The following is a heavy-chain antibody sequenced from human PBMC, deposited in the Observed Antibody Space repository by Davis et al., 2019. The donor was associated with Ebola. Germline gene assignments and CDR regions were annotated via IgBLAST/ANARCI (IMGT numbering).Heavy chain of an antibody. D-gene: IGHD3-9*01. V-gene: IGHV3-66*01. CDR1: GFTLSNNY. Sequence: GESLKISCAGSGFTLSNNYMIWVRQAPGKGPEWVSIIYGSGTTNYADSVRGRFTVSRDNSKNTIYLQMNSLRVEDTSVYYCATRGDFLTGNWRFDYWGQGTLVTVSS. J-gene: IGHJ4*02. CDR3: ATRGDFLTGNWRFDY. CDR2: IYGSGTT.